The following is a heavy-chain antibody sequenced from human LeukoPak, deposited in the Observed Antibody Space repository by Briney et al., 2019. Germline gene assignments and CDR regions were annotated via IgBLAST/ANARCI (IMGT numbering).Heavy chain of an antibody. CDR2: ISDSGGST. V-gene: IGHV3-23*01. Sequence: GGSLRLSCAASGFTFSSYAMSWVRQAPGKGLEWVSAISDSGGSTYYADSVKGRFTISRDNSKNTLYLQMNSLRAEDTAVYYCAKDRGGNSGSAECFQHWGQGTLVTVSS. CDR1: GFTFSSYA. D-gene: IGHD4-23*01. CDR3: AKDRGGNSGSAECFQH. J-gene: IGHJ1*01.